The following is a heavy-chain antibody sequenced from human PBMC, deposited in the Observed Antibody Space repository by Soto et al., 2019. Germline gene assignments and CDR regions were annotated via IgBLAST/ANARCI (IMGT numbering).Heavy chain of an antibody. D-gene: IGHD3-10*01. Sequence: QVQLQESGPGLVKPSQTLSLTCTVSGGSISSGDYYRRWIRQPPGKGLEWIGYIYYSGSTYYNPSLKSRVTISVDTSKNQSSMKLSSVTAADTAVYYCAREGRSGRITYYYYGMDVWGQGTTVTVSS. CDR2: IYYSGST. CDR1: GGSISSGDYY. J-gene: IGHJ6*02. V-gene: IGHV4-30-4*01. CDR3: AREGRSGRITYYYYGMDV.